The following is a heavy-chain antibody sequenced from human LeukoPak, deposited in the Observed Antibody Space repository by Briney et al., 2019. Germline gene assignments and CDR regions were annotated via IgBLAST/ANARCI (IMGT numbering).Heavy chain of an antibody. V-gene: IGHV1-18*01. CDR2: ISAYNGNT. Sequence: ASVKVSCKASGYTLTSYGISWVRQAPGQGLEWMGWISAYNGNTNYAQKLQGRVTMTTDTSTSTAYMELRSLRSDDTAVYYCARDSEDYYDSSGYPPEDYFDYWGQGTLVTVSS. CDR1: GYTLTSYG. J-gene: IGHJ4*02. CDR3: ARDSEDYYDSSGYPPEDYFDY. D-gene: IGHD3-22*01.